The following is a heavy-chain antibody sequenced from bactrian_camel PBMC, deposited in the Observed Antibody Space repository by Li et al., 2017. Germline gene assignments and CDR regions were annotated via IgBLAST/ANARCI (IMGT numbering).Heavy chain of an antibody. CDR1: GFTFSSYW. Sequence: VQLVESGGGLVQPGGSLRLSCAASGFTFSSYWMYWVRQAPGKGLEWVCSIYNDGNNIYYADSVTGRFTVSRDSAKNTVSLQMNSLKSEDTALYYCATVSWYYDYWGQGTQVTVS. D-gene: IGHD6*01. V-gene: IGHV3S6*01. CDR2: IYNDGNNI. J-gene: IGHJ4*01. CDR3: ATVSWYYDY.